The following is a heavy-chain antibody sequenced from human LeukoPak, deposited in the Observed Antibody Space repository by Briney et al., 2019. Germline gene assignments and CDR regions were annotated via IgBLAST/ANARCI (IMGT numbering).Heavy chain of an antibody. J-gene: IGHJ4*02. CDR1: GGSVSSGSYY. CDR2: IYYSGST. V-gene: IGHV4-61*01. D-gene: IGHD2-15*01. Sequence: PSETLSLTCTVSGGSVSSGSYYWSWIRQPPGKGLEWIGYIYYSGSTNYNPSLKSRVTTSVDTSKNQFSLKLSSVTAADTAVYYCARDVPFYCSGGSCYGNYFDYWGQGTLVTVSS. CDR3: ARDVPFYCSGGSCYGNYFDY.